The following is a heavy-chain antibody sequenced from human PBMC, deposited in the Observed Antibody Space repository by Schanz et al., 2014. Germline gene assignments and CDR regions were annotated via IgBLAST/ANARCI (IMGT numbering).Heavy chain of an antibody. Sequence: EGQLAESGGGLVQPGGSLRLSCAASGFTFSTYAMSWVRQAPGKGLEWVSAISGSGGSTYYAGSVKGRFSISRDYSKNTLYLQMSSLRAEDTAIYYCAKLSSSGRLAGYFDYWGQGALVTVSS. CDR1: GFTFSTYA. CDR3: AKLSSSGRLAGYFDY. J-gene: IGHJ4*02. CDR2: ISGSGGST. D-gene: IGHD6-19*01. V-gene: IGHV3-23*04.